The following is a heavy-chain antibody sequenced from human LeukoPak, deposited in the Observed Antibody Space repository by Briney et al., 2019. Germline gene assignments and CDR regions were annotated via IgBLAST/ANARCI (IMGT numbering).Heavy chain of an antibody. CDR3: ARGFGSGASPIDL. CDR1: GRSIRSVY. Sequence: PSETLSLTCTVSGRSIRSVYWNWIRQSAGKGLEWIGRIYATDLTNYNPSLKSRVTLSVDMSKNELSLTLKSVTAADTAVYYCARGFGSGASPIDLWGQGALVTVSS. V-gene: IGHV4-4*07. D-gene: IGHD3-10*01. J-gene: IGHJ5*02. CDR2: IYATDLT.